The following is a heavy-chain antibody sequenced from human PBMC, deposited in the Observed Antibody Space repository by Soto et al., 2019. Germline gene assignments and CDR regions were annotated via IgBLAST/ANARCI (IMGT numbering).Heavy chain of an antibody. CDR3: ARLGYFDNSGYSYFDS. CDR2: LYNGETS. V-gene: IGHV3-53*01. J-gene: IGHJ5*01. Sequence: PGGSLRHSCVVSGFIVSRSCMTGVGQAPGKGLEWVSSLYNGETSDDADSVKGRFTISRDNSESTLSLQMNSLRAEDTAVYYCARLGYFDNSGYSYFDSWGHGTLVTVSS. D-gene: IGHD3-22*01. CDR1: GFIVSRSC.